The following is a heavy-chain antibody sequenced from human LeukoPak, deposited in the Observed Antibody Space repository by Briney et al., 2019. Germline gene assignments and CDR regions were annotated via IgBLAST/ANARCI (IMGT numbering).Heavy chain of an antibody. Sequence: GSLRLSCAASGFTFSSYAMSWVRQAPGKGLEWIGSIYYSGSTYYNPSLKSRVTMPVDTSKSQFSLKLSSVTAADTAVYYCATLPTAIYYFDYWGQGTLVTVSS. V-gene: IGHV4-59*04. CDR3: ATLPTAIYYFDY. CDR1: GFTFSSYA. CDR2: IYYSGST. D-gene: IGHD2-2*01. J-gene: IGHJ4*02.